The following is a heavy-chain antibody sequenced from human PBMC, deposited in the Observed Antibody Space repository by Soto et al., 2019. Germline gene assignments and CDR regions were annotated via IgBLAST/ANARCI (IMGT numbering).Heavy chain of an antibody. J-gene: IGHJ5*02. CDR2: IYYSGST. CDR1: GGSISSYY. Sequence: PSETLSLTCTVSGGSISSYYWSWIRQPPGKGLEWIGYIYYSGSTNYNPSLKSRVTISVDTSKNQFSLKLSSVTAADTAVYYCARVVEDYADYVPWFVPWGEATLVPXCS. CDR3: ARVVEDYADYVPWFVP. D-gene: IGHD4-17*01. V-gene: IGHV4-59*01.